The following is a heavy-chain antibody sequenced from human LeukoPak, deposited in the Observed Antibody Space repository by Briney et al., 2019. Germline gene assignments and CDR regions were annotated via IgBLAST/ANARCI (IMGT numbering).Heavy chain of an antibody. J-gene: IGHJ3*02. V-gene: IGHV4-4*07. Sequence: SETLSLTCTVSGGSISSYYWSWIRQPAGKGLEWIGRIYTSGSTNYNPSLKSRVTMSVDTSKNQFSLKLSSVTAADTAVYYCARDVSEQQLVGGDAFDIWGQGTMVTVSS. CDR1: GGSISSYY. D-gene: IGHD6-13*01. CDR3: ARDVSEQQLVGGDAFDI. CDR2: IYTSGST.